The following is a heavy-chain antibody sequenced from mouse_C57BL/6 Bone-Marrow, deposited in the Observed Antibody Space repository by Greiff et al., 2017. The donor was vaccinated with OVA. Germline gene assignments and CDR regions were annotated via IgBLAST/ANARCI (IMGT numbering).Heavy chain of an antibody. D-gene: IGHD2-5*01. CDR3: ARGYSNYYAMDY. CDR1: GFTFTDYE. J-gene: IGHJ4*01. V-gene: IGHV1-15*01. CDR2: IDPETGGP. Sequence: QVQLQQSGAELVRPGASVTLSCKASGFTFTDYEMHWVKQTPVHGLEWLGAIDPETGGPAYNQKFKGKAILTADKSSRTAYMELRSLTSEDSAVYYCARGYSNYYAMDYWGQGTSVTVSA.